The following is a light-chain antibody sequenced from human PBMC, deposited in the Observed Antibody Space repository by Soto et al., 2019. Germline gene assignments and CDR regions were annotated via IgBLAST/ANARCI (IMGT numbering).Light chain of an antibody. CDR1: SPNIGSNT. CDR2: SNY. V-gene: IGLV1-44*01. CDR3: AAWDDRLNGYV. J-gene: IGLJ1*01. Sequence: QSVLTQPPSASGTPGQRVTISCSGSSPNIGSNTVNWYRQLPGTAPKLLIYSNYQRPSGVPDRFSGSKSGTSASLAISVLQSEDEADYYFAAWDDRLNGYVFGTGTKLTVL.